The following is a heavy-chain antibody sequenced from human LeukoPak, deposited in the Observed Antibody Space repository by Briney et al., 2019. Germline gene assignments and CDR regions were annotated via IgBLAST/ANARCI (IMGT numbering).Heavy chain of an antibody. Sequence: SQTLSLTCTVSGGSISSGGYYWSWIRQPPGKGLEWIGEINHSGSTNYNPSLKSRVTISVDTSKNQFSLKLSSVTAADTAVYYCARFSSFGGGDSWGQGTLVTVSS. J-gene: IGHJ4*02. CDR2: INHSGST. CDR1: GGSISSGGYY. D-gene: IGHD2-21*02. V-gene: IGHV4-30-2*01. CDR3: ARFSSFGGGDS.